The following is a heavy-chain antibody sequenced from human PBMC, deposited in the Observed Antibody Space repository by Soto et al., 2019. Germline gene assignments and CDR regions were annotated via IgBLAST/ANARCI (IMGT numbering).Heavy chain of an antibody. CDR3: ARDRVVRGVVEDYYYGMDV. CDR1: GGPFSSYV. J-gene: IGHJ6*02. CDR2: IIPIFGTA. V-gene: IGHV1-69*13. Sequence: GASVKVSCKASGGPFSSYVTSWVRQAPGQGLEWMGGIIPIFGTANYAQNFQGRVTITADESTSTAYMELSSLRSEDTAVYYCARDRVVRGVVEDYYYGMDVWGQGTTVTVSS. D-gene: IGHD3-10*01.